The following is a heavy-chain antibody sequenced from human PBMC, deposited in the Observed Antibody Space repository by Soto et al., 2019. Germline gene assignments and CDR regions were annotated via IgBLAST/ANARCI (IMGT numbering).Heavy chain of an antibody. V-gene: IGHV2-5*02. CDR3: ANRKTKYTWSYVILDY. D-gene: IGHD1-26*01. CDR2: ICWDDDS. J-gene: IGHJ4*02. Sequence: GPELVNPTQSVRPACTFPGVSLSTSGVGVGWIRRPGGKALEWLALICWDDDSRYNPSLERRLAIAKDTSKNQVVLTMSNMDPVETATYYCANRKTKYTWSYVILDYRGQGTLVPVS. CDR1: GVSLSTSGVG.